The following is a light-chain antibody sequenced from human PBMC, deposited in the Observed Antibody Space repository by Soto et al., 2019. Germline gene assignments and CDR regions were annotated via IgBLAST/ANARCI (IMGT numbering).Light chain of an antibody. CDR3: QQYGTSAIT. CDR2: GAS. Sequence: EIVLTQSPATLSLSPGERATLSCRASQSVSTYLAWYQQKPGQAPRLLMSGASTRAAGIPDRFSGDGSGTDFTLTISRLEPEDFAVYYCQQYGTSAITFGQGTRLEIK. J-gene: IGKJ5*01. CDR1: QSVSTY. V-gene: IGKV3-20*01.